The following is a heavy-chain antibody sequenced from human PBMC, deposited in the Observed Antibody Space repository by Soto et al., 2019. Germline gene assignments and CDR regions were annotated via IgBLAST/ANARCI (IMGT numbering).Heavy chain of an antibody. CDR3: ASRYYYDSSGYYVLARTWFDP. J-gene: IGHJ5*02. CDR1: GGSFSGYY. D-gene: IGHD3-22*01. Sequence: SETLSLTCAVYGGSFSGYYWSWIRQPPGKGLEWIGEINHSGSTNYNPSLKSRVTTSVDTSKNQFSLKLSSVTAADTAVYYCASRYYYDSSGYYVLARTWFDPWGQGTLVTVSS. CDR2: INHSGST. V-gene: IGHV4-34*01.